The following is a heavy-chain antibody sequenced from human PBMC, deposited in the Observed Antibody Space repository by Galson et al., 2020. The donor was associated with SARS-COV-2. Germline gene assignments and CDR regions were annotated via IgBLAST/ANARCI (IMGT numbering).Heavy chain of an antibody. CDR2: ISYDGSNK. Sequence: GESMKISCAASGFTFSSYAMHWVRQAPGKGLEWVAVISYDGSNKYYADSVKGRFTISRDNSKNTLYLQMNSLRAEDTAVYYCARCGGEVLLWFGAEADYDGMHVWGQGTTVTVSS. J-gene: IGHJ6*02. CDR1: GFTFSSYA. CDR3: ARCGGEVLLWFGAEADYDGMHV. D-gene: IGHD3-10*01. V-gene: IGHV3-30-3*01.